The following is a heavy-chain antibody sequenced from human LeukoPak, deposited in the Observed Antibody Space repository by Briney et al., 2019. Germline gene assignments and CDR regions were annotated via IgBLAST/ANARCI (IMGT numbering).Heavy chain of an antibody. CDR3: ARDLVGGIWSAGF. Sequence: GASVKVSCKTSGYTFTGYYVHWVRQAPGQGLEWMGRITPNSGDTIYAQKFQGRATMTRDTSISAAYMELNSLTSDDTAIYYCARDLVGGIWSAGFWGQGTLVTVSS. J-gene: IGHJ4*02. V-gene: IGHV1-2*06. CDR1: GYTFTGYY. D-gene: IGHD3-3*01. CDR2: ITPNSGDT.